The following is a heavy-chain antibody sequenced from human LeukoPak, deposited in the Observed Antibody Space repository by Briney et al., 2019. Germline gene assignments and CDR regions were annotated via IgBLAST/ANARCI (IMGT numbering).Heavy chain of an antibody. J-gene: IGHJ4*02. V-gene: IGHV3-20*04. CDR3: AKDRRMFTDFDY. CDR1: GFTFDDYG. CDR2: INWNGGST. Sequence: GGSLRLSCAASGFTFDDYGMSWVRQAPGKGLEWVSGINWNGGSTGYADSVKGRFTISRDNAKNSLYLQMNSLRAEDTAVYYCAKDRRMFTDFDYWGQGTLVTVPS. D-gene: IGHD3-16*01.